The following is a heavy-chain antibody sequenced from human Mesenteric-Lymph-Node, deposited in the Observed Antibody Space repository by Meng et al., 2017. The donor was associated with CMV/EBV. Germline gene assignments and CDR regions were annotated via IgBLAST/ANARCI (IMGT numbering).Heavy chain of an antibody. J-gene: IGHJ6*02. Sequence: GESLKISCAASGFTFDDYTMHWVRQAPGKGLEWVSLISWDGGSTYYADSVKGRFTISRDNAKKSLYLQMTSLRAEDTAVYYCTRGSSNTYYFGSGSYGGVYYYGMDVWGQGTAVTVSS. CDR3: TRGSSNTYYFGSGSYGGVYYYGMDV. CDR1: GFTFDDYT. V-gene: IGHV3-43*01. D-gene: IGHD3-10*01. CDR2: ISWDGGST.